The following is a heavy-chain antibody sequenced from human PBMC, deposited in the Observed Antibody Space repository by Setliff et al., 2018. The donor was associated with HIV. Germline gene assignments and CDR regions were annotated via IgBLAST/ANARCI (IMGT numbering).Heavy chain of an antibody. J-gene: IGHJ4*02. V-gene: IGHV3-30*18. D-gene: IGHD6-13*01. CDR3: AKNLERDIAAAAPPHN. CDR1: GFTFSDYG. Sequence: PGGSLRLSCAASGFTFSDYGMHWVRQAPGKGLEWVALISYDGSNKYYADSLKGRFTISRDNSKNTLYLQMNSLRAEDTAMYYCAKNLERDIAAAAPPHNWGQGTLVTVSS. CDR2: ISYDGSNK.